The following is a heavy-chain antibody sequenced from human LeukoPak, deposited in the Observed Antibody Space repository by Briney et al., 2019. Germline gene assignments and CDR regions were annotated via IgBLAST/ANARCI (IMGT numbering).Heavy chain of an antibody. CDR2: IFHTGHT. CDR1: GGSISSGDYP. V-gene: IGHV4-30-2*01. Sequence: PSETLSLTCAVSGGSISSGDYPWSWIRQPPGKGLEWIGYIFHTGHTSYNPSLKSRVTISVDMSKNQLSLKLSSVTAAATAVYYCARGFYGSGSQFDYWGQGTLVTVSS. D-gene: IGHD3-10*01. CDR3: ARGFYGSGSQFDY. J-gene: IGHJ4*02.